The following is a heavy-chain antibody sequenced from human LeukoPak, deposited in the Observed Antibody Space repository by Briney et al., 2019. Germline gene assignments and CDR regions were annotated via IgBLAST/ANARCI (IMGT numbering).Heavy chain of an antibody. CDR3: ARAKNYDFWSGYSMAGIFDY. CDR2: ISSTGSTI. CDR1: GFTFSDYY. Sequence: GGSLRLSCAASGFTFSDYYMSWIRQAPGKGLEWVSYISSTGSTIYYADSVKGRFTISRDNAKNSLYLQMNSLRAEDTAVYYCARAKNYDFWSGYSMAGIFDYWGQGTLVTVSS. J-gene: IGHJ4*02. V-gene: IGHV3-11*04. D-gene: IGHD3-3*01.